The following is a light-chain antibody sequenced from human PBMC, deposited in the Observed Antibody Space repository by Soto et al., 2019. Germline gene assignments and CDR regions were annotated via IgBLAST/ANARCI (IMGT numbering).Light chain of an antibody. V-gene: IGLV2-14*01. Sequence: QSALTQPASVSGSPGQSITISCTGTSSDVGGYNYVSWYQQHPGKAPKLMIYDVSNRPSGVSNRFSGSKSGNTASLTISGLPAEEEADYYCPSYTSNRPLVVFGGGTKLTVL. CDR1: SSDVGGYNY. CDR2: DVS. J-gene: IGLJ2*01. CDR3: PSYTSNRPLVV.